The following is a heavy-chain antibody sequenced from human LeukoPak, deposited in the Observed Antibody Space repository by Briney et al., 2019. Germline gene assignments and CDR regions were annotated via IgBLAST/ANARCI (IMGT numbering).Heavy chain of an antibody. D-gene: IGHD2-15*01. Sequence: GGSLRLSCAASGFTFSSYAMSWVRQAPGKGLEWVSGISGSGNSTYYVDFVKGRFTISRDNSSNTLYLQMNSLRAEETAVYYCARPKGISPDYWGQGTLVTVSS. CDR3: ARPKGISPDY. CDR1: GFTFSSYA. CDR2: ISGSGNST. V-gene: IGHV3-23*01. J-gene: IGHJ4*02.